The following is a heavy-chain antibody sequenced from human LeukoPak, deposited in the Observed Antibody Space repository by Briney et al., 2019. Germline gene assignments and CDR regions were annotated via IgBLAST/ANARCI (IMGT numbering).Heavy chain of an antibody. J-gene: IGHJ5*02. CDR3: ARMYSSGWYLNWFDP. V-gene: IGHV4-34*01. CDR2: IYYSGST. D-gene: IGHD6-19*01. Sequence: SETLSLTCAVYGGSFSGYYWSWIRQPPGKGLEWIGSIYYSGSTYYNPSLKSRVTISVDTSKNQFSLKLSSVTAADTAVYYCARMYSSGWYLNWFDPWGQGTLVTVSS. CDR1: GGSFSGYY.